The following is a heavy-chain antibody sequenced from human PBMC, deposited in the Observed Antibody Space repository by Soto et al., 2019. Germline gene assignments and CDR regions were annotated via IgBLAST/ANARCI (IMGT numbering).Heavy chain of an antibody. D-gene: IGHD3-9*01. V-gene: IGHV3-13*01. J-gene: IGHJ6*02. CDR3: TRKTPPTGMEV. CDR2: TGSGGDT. CDR1: GFTLSSYD. Sequence: EVQLVESGGGLVQPGGSLRLSCAASGFTLSSYDIHWVRQATGEGLAWVSGTGSGGDTHYADSVKGRFIISREDGKNSLYLQMNNLRVGDPAVYSCTRKTPPTGMEVWGQGATVTVSS.